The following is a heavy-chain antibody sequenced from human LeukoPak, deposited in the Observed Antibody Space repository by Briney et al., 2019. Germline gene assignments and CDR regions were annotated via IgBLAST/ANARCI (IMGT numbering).Heavy chain of an antibody. V-gene: IGHV3-48*04. D-gene: IGHD4-17*01. J-gene: IGHJ4*02. Sequence: GGSLRLSCAASGFTFSSYVMSWVRQAPGKGLEWVSYISSSGSTIYYADSVKGRFTISRDNAKNSLYLQMNSLRAEDTAVYYCARDLTVTTWSWGQGTLVTVSS. CDR2: ISSSGSTI. CDR3: ARDLTVTTWS. CDR1: GFTFSSYV.